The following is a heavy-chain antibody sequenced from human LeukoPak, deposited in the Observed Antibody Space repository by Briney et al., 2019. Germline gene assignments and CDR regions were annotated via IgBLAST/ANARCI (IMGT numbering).Heavy chain of an antibody. CDR3: ARDQGGLGITYDY. Sequence: SETLSLTCTVSGGSISSYYWIWIRQPPGKGREGGGYMYYSGSNNYNPFLKSRITILGDKFNSQFSLKLSSVPAADTAVYYCARDQGGLGITYDYCGQGTLVTVSS. D-gene: IGHD3-16*01. J-gene: IGHJ4*02. CDR1: GGSISSYY. V-gene: IGHV4-59*12. CDR2: MYYSGSN.